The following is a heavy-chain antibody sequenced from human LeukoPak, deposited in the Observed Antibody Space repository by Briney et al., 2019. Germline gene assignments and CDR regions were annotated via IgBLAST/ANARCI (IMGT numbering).Heavy chain of an antibody. CDR3: ARVHAYCGTSTTSCLDY. Sequence: ASVKVSCKTSGYTFSSYGVSWVRQAPGQGLEWMGWISAYNGNTDYAQKFQGRITLTTDTSTSRADMELRSLRSDDTAVYYCARVHAYCGTSTTSCLDYWGQGTLVTVSS. D-gene: IGHD1-7*01. V-gene: IGHV1-18*01. J-gene: IGHJ4*02. CDR1: GYTFSSYG. CDR2: ISAYNGNT.